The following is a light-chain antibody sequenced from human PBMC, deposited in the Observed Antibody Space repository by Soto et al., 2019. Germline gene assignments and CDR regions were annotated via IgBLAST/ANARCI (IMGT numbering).Light chain of an antibody. CDR3: QTYDKAPWT. CDR2: AAS. CDR1: RGIYTH. J-gene: IGKJ1*01. V-gene: IGKV1-27*01. Sequence: DIQMTQSPSSLSASVGDRVTNTWRASRGIYTHLAWYQQKPGNAPKLLIYAASTLQSGVPSRFSATGSGTDFILTISALQSEDVGTYFCQTYDKAPWTFGPGTRV.